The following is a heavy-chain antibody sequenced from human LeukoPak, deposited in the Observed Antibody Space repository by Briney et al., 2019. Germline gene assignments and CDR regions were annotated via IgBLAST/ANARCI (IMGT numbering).Heavy chain of an antibody. J-gene: IGHJ5*02. Sequence: ASVKVSCKASGYTFSTYGISWVRQAPGQGLEWMGWISVYNGNTNYAQKLQGRVTMTTDTSTSTGYMELRSLRSDDTAVYYCARDPYRVIVATGNYFDPWGQGTLVTVSS. CDR2: ISVYNGNT. V-gene: IGHV1-18*01. CDR3: ARDPYRVIVATGNYFDP. D-gene: IGHD2-21*01. CDR1: GYTFSTYG.